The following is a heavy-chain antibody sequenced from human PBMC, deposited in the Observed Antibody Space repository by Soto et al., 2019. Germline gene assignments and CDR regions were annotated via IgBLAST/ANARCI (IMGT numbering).Heavy chain of an antibody. V-gene: IGHV1-18*01. CDR3: AREGTTIRTSDYHYYCMEV. D-gene: IGHD4-17*01. CDR2: ISAFKGNT. CDR1: DYTFTSYG. Sequence: QVQLLQSGAEMKKPGALVKDSCKASDYTFTSYGITWVRQAPGQGLELLGWISAFKGNTIYSQKVQGRVTMTTETSTTTVYMELRSMSFADTAVYYCAREGTTIRTSDYHYYCMEVWGQGRTVTV. J-gene: IGHJ6*01.